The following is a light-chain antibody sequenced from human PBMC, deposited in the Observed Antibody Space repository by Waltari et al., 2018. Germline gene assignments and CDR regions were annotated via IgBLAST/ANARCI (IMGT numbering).Light chain of an antibody. CDR1: QSVNTGY. CDR2: AAP. CDR3: QQYDVSPRT. J-gene: IGKJ1*01. V-gene: IGKV3-20*01. Sequence: VLPQSPGPLPLSPGERAKLPCRTSQSVNTGYFAWYQQKPGQAPRPLIYAAPRRATGIPDRFSGSGSGTDFTLTISRLEPEDFAVYYCQQYDVSPRTFGQGTKVEFK.